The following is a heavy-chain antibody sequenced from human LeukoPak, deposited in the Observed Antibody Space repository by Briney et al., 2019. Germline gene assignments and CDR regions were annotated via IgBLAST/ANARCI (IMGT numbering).Heavy chain of an antibody. CDR3: ARVVRNYSYGFYYGMDV. V-gene: IGHV4-30-4*01. Sequence: SQTLSLTCTVSGVSISSGDYYWSWIRQPPGKGLEWIGYIYYSGSTYYNPSLKSRVTISVDTSKNQFSLKLSSVTAADTAVYYCARVVRNYSYGFYYGMDVWGQGTTVTVSS. J-gene: IGHJ6*02. CDR1: GVSISSGDYY. CDR2: IYYSGST. D-gene: IGHD5-18*01.